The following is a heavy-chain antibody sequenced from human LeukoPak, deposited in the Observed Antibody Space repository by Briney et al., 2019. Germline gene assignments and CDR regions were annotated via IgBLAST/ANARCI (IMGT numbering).Heavy chain of an antibody. CDR3: AKSNGYGLVEI. CDR2: INHSGST. D-gene: IGHD3-10*01. Sequence: SETLSLTCAVYGGSFSGYYWSWIRQPPGKGLEWIGEINHSGSTNYNPSLKSRVTISVDTSRNQFSLKLNSVTAADTAVYYCAKSNGYGLVEIWGQGTMVTVSS. J-gene: IGHJ3*02. V-gene: IGHV4-34*01. CDR1: GGSFSGYY.